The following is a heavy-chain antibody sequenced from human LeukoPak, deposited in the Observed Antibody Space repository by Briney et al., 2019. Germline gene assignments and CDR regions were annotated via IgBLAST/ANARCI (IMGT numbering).Heavy chain of an antibody. CDR3: ARVSSSGDYYDN. D-gene: IGHD3-10*01. CDR2: INPNGGGT. V-gene: IGHV1-2*02. J-gene: IGHJ4*02. CDR1: GYTFTVYY. Sequence: ASVKVSCKASGYTFTVYYIHWVRQAPGQGLEWMGWINPNGGGTNYAQKFQGRVTMTRDTSISTAYMELGGLRYDDTAVYYCARVSSSGDYYDNWGQGTLVTVSS.